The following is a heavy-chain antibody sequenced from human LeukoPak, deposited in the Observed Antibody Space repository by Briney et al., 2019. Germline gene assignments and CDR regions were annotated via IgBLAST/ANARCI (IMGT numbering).Heavy chain of an antibody. J-gene: IGHJ4*02. CDR1: GYTFTSYD. Sequence: ASVKVSCKASGYTFTSYDINWVRQATGQGLEWMGWMNPNSGNTGYAQMFQGRVTITGNTSISTAYMELSSLRSEDTAVYYCARGSRWFGELLRWGQGTLVTVSS. CDR2: MNPNSGNT. D-gene: IGHD3-10*01. V-gene: IGHV1-8*03. CDR3: ARGSRWFGELLR.